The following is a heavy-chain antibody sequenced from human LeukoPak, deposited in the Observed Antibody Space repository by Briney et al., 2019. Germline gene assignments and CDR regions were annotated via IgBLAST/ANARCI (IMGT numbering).Heavy chain of an antibody. Sequence: GGSLRLSCAASGFTFRSYWMSWVRQAPGKGLEWVANTKQDGSEKYYVDSVKGRFTISRDNARNSLYLQMNSLRVENTAVYYCARGAYYFNSGDAFDVWGQGTMVTVSS. CDR3: ARGAYYFNSGDAFDV. D-gene: IGHD3-10*01. CDR1: GFTFRSYW. CDR2: TKQDGSEK. J-gene: IGHJ3*01. V-gene: IGHV3-7*01.